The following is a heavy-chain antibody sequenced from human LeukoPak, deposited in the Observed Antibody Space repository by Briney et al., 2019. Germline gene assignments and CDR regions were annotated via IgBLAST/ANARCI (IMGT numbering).Heavy chain of an antibody. J-gene: IGHJ4*02. V-gene: IGHV4-59*01. CDR3: ARVGPRQLYGDYVLSLDY. Sequence: SETLSLTCTVSGGSISSYYWSWIRQPPGKGLEWIGYIYYSGSTNYNPSLKSRVTMSVDTSKNHFSLKLSSLTAADTAVYYCARVGPRQLYGDYVLSLDYWGQGALVTVSS. CDR1: GGSISSYY. D-gene: IGHD4-17*01. CDR2: IYYSGST.